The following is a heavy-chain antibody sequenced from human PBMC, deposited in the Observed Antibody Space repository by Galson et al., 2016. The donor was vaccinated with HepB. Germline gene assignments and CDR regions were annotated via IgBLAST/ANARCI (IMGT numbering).Heavy chain of an antibody. V-gene: IGHV4-34*01. Sequence: SETLSLTCAVYGGPFSDHYWSWIRQSPGKGLEWIGEINRSGSINSNPSLKRRPTISIDTSKKQFSLNLRSVSAADTAVYYCARGQAVLRAADWLKGRGFLDFWGQGTLVTVSS. CDR1: GGPFSDHY. J-gene: IGHJ4*02. CDR3: ARGQAVLRAADWLKGRGFLDF. D-gene: IGHD3-9*01. CDR2: INRSGSI.